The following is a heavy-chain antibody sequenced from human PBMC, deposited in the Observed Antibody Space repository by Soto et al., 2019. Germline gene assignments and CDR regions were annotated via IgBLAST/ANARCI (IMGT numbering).Heavy chain of an antibody. CDR1: GYTFTSYG. V-gene: IGHV1-18*01. Sequence: GASVKVSCKASGYTFTSYGISWVRQAPGQGLEWMGWISAYNGNTNYAQKLQGRVTMTTDTSTSTAYMALRSLRSDDTAVYYCARNGGFYSNNGMDALCQEDTLTISS. CDR3: ARNGGFYSNNGMDA. J-gene: IGHJ6*02. CDR2: ISAYNGNT. D-gene: IGHD2-15*01.